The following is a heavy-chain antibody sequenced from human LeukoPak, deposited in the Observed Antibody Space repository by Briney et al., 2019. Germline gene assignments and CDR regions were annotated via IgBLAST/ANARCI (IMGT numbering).Heavy chain of an antibody. CDR1: GFIFNTYA. CDR2: ISGSGGST. J-gene: IGHJ3*02. CDR3: AKNYVWGNRQTADALDI. D-gene: IGHD3-16*01. V-gene: IGHV3-23*01. Sequence: GGSLRLSCAASGFIFNTYAMSWVRQAPGKGLEWVSAISGSGGSTYYADSVKGRFTISRDNSKNTLYLQMNSLRAEDTAVYYCAKNYVWGNRQTADALDIWGQGTMVTVSS.